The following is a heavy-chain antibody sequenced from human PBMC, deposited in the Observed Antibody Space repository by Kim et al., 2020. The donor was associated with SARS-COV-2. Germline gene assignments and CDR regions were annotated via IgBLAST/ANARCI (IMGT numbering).Heavy chain of an antibody. V-gene: IGHV1-46*01. CDR2: INPSGGST. CDR1: GYTFTSYY. CDR3: ARDHRAHSSSWYDTNRGFDY. J-gene: IGHJ4*02. Sequence: ASVKVSCKASGYTFTSYYMHWVRQAPGQGLEWMGIINPSGGSTSYAQKFQGRVTMTRDTSTSTVYMELSSLRSEDTAVYYCARDHRAHSSSWYDTNRGFDYWGQGTLVTVSS. D-gene: IGHD6-13*01.